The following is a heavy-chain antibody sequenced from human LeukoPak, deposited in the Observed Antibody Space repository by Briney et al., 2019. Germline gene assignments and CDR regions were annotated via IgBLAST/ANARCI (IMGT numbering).Heavy chain of an antibody. CDR3: ARDPTGPATWDSSGWYFDY. D-gene: IGHD6-19*01. CDR2: IYSGGST. J-gene: IGHJ4*02. Sequence: GRSLRLSCAASGFTVSSNYMSWVRQAPGKGLEWVSVIYSGGSTYYADSVKGRFTISRDNSKNTLYPQMNSLRAEDAAVYYCARDPTGPATWDSSGWYFDYWGQGTLVTVSS. CDR1: GFTVSSNY. V-gene: IGHV3-66*01.